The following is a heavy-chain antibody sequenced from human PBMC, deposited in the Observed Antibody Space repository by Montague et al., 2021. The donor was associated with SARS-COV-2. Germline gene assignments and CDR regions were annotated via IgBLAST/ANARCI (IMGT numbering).Heavy chain of an antibody. Sequence: TLSLTCTVSGGSTSSGSYYWSWIRQSAGKGLEWIGRIYTSGTTDYSFSLKSRVTISVDTSKNQFSLKLTSVTAADTAVYYCARAHGGSWAHLDNWGQGSLVTVSS. CDR3: ARAHGGSWAHLDN. D-gene: IGHD2-15*01. J-gene: IGHJ4*02. CDR1: GGSTSSGSYY. CDR2: IYTSGTT. V-gene: IGHV4-61*02.